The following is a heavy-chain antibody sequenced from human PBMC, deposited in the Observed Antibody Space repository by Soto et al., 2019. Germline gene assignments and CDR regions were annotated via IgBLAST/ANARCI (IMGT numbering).Heavy chain of an antibody. CDR3: AAGYCSSSSCYSPEYRPLDP. D-gene: IGHD2-2*01. CDR2: IVVGSGNI. J-gene: IGHJ5*02. Sequence: GAAGKVACKASGFTFANSAVQWVRQARGQLLEWLGWIVVGSGNINYAQKFQERVTITRDMSTSTAYMGFRSLRSEDTAMYYCAAGYCSSSSCYSPEYRPLDPWGQGTLVTVSS. CDR1: GFTFANSA. V-gene: IGHV1-58*01.